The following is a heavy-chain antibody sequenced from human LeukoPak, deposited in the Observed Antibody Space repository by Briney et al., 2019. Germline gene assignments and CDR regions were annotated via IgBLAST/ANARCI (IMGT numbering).Heavy chain of an antibody. J-gene: IGHJ4*02. Sequence: ASVKASCKASGYTFTSYGISWVRQAPGQGLEWMGWISAYNGNTNYAQKLQGRVTMTTDTSTSRAYMELRSLRSDDTAVYYCATWIQLWDRDYWGQGTLVTVSS. CDR3: ATWIQLWDRDY. V-gene: IGHV1-18*01. CDR2: ISAYNGNT. D-gene: IGHD5-18*01. CDR1: GYTFTSYG.